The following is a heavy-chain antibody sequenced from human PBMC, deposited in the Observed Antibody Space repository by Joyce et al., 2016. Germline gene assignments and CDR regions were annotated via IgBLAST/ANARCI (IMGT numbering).Heavy chain of an antibody. Sequence: EVQLLESGGGLVQPGGSLRLSCAASGFTFSSYAMSWVRQAPGKGVEWVSAISGSGGSTYYADSVKGRFTISRDNSKNTLYLQMNSLRAEDTAVYYCAKSGYYDSSGYYYAPMGYFDYWAREPWSPSPQ. J-gene: IGHJ4*02. CDR2: ISGSGGST. D-gene: IGHD3-22*01. V-gene: IGHV3-23*01. CDR3: AKSGYYDSSGYYYAPMGYFDY. CDR1: GFTFSSYA.